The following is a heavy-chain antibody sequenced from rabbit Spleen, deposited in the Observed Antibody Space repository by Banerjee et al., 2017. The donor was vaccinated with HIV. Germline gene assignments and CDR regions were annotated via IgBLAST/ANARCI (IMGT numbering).Heavy chain of an antibody. V-gene: IGHV1S40*01. J-gene: IGHJ4*01. CDR2: IVTGGSGST. D-gene: IGHD1-1*01. CDR1: GFSFSNKAV. Sequence: QSLEESGGDLVKPEGSLTVTCTASGFSFSNKAVMCWVRQAPGKGLEWIGCIVTGGSGSTYYASWAKGRFTITRSTSLNTVTLQMNSLTAADTATYFCARDLITVIGWNFNLWGPGTLVTVS. CDR3: ARDLITVIGWNFNL.